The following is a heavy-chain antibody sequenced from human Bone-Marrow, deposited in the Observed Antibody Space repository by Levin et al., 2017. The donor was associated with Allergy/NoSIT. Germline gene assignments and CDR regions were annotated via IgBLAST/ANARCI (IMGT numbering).Heavy chain of an antibody. D-gene: IGHD3-22*01. CDR2: INPSGNT. J-gene: IGHJ5*02. V-gene: IGHV1-8*01. CDR1: GYTFTNYD. Sequence: GESLKISCKASGYTFTNYDINWVRQATGQGFEWMGWINPSGNTGYSQKFQGRVTLTRDTSISTAYMELSSLTSEDAAVYYCVRGRDYHDTSGYYFWNWFDRWGQGTLVTVSS. CDR3: VRGRDYHDTSGYYFWNWFDR.